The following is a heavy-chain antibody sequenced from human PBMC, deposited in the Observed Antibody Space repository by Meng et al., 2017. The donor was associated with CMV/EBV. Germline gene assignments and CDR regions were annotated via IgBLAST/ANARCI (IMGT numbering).Heavy chain of an antibody. V-gene: IGHV1-2*02. D-gene: IGHD6-19*01. Sequence: QVLLGRAVAEMKTPGASVTVAGKASGYTITDCYIRWVRQAPVHGCQWMGWINPNDDNNYAQNFQSRVTMTRNKSINTIYKELSMQTSEDTAVYYVARSSGWSRFDYWGHGTLVTVSS. CDR1: GYTITDCY. CDR2: INPNDDN. J-gene: IGHJ4*01. CDR3: ARSSGWSRFDY.